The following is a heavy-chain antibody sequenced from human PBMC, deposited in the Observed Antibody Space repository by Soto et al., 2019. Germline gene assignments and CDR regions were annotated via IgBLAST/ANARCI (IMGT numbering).Heavy chain of an antibody. D-gene: IGHD2-8*01. V-gene: IGHV1-3*01. J-gene: IGHJ3*02. CDR2: INVGKGST. CDR3: ARANGAFDI. Sequence: QVQLVQSGAEVKKPGASVKASCKASGYTFTSYAMHWVRQAPGQRLEWMGWINVGKGSTNYSQKFQGRVNITKDTSAGTADMELSSLRSEDTAVYYCARANGAFDIWGHGTMVTVSS. CDR1: GYTFTSYA.